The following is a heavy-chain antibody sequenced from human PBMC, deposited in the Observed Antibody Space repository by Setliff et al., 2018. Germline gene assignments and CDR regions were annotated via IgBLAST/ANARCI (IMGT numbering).Heavy chain of an antibody. CDR3: ARASRFGTIVYKGYYYMDV. CDR2: INTNTGNP. Sequence: ASVKVSCKTSRYTFTTYAISWMRQAPGQGLEWMGWINTNTGNPSYAQDFTGRFVFSLDTSVSTAYLQISSLKAEDTAVYYCARASRFGTIVYKGYYYMDVWGKGTTVTVSS. J-gene: IGHJ6*03. V-gene: IGHV7-4-1*02. CDR1: RYTFTTYA. D-gene: IGHD3-10*01.